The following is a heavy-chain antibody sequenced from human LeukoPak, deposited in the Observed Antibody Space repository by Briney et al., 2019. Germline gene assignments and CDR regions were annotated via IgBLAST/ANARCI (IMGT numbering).Heavy chain of an antibody. CDR3: AKRQTTVVPAASFDY. D-gene: IGHD2-2*01. V-gene: IGHV3-23*01. CDR1: GFTFSSYA. Sequence: GGSLRLSCAASGFTFSSYAMSWVRQAPGKGLEGVTAMSGGGGSTYYADSVKGRFSISRDNSKNTLYLQMNSLRAEDTDVYYCAKRQTTVVPAASFDYWGQGTLVTVSS. J-gene: IGHJ4*02. CDR2: MSGGGGST.